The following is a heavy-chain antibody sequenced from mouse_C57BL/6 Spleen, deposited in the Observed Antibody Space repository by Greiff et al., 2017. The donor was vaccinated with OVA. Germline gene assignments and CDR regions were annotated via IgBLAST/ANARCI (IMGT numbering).Heavy chain of an antibody. Sequence: EVNLVESGGGLVQPGGSLSLSCAASGFTFTDYYMSWVRQPPGKALEWLGFIRNKANGYTTEYSASVKGRFTISRDNSQSILYLQMNALRAEDSATYYCARSSGTGYFDVWGTGTTVTVSS. D-gene: IGHD4-1*01. CDR1: GFTFTDYY. J-gene: IGHJ1*03. CDR2: IRNKANGYTT. V-gene: IGHV7-3*01. CDR3: ARSSGTGYFDV.